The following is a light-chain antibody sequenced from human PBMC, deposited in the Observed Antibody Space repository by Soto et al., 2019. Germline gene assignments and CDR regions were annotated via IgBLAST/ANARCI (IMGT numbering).Light chain of an antibody. J-gene: IGKJ1*01. Sequence: DLQITQSPSTLFASVGDRVTITCRASQNIYIWLAWYQKKPGKAPNLLIYKASTLRSGVPSRFSGNGSGTEFTLTITSLQPDDSATYYCQQYNGLPTWTFGQGTKVDIK. CDR2: KAS. CDR1: QNIYIW. V-gene: IGKV1-5*03. CDR3: QQYNGLPTWT.